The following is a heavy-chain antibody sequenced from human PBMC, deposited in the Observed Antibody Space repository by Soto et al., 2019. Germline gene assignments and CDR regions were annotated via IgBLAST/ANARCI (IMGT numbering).Heavy chain of an antibody. J-gene: IGHJ5*02. CDR1: GYTFTDYG. Sequence: QVQLVQSGAEVKKPVASVKVSCKASGYTFTDYGISWVRQAPRQGLEWMGWISPYTGDTKYPQRLQGRVTVTADTSTSTAYMELRSLKSDDTAVYYCAKTGGWNWFDPWGQGTLVSVSS. V-gene: IGHV1-18*01. CDR2: ISPYTGDT. D-gene: IGHD6-19*01. CDR3: AKTGGWNWFDP.